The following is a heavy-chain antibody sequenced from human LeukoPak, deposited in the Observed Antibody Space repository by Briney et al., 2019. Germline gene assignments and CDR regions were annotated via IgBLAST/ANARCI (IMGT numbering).Heavy chain of an antibody. CDR2: INPNSGGT. CDR1: GYTFTGYY. Sequence: ASVKVPCKASGYTFTGYYMHWVRQAPGQGLEWMGWINPNSGGTNYAQKFQGRVTMTRDTSISTAYMELSRLRSDDAAVYYCAREYYDSSGYPGDYWGQGTLVTVSS. J-gene: IGHJ4*02. CDR3: AREYYDSSGYPGDY. D-gene: IGHD3-22*01. V-gene: IGHV1-2*02.